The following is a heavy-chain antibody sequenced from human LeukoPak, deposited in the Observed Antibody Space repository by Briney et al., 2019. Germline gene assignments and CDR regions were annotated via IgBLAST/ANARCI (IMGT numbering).Heavy chain of an antibody. V-gene: IGHV3-23*01. Sequence: GRSLRLSCVASGFTFSSYAMGWVRQAPGKGLEWVSSISNSGGSTYYADSVKGRFTISRDNSKNTPYLQMNNLRAEDTAVYYCGGRPAYWGQGTLVTVSS. CDR1: GFTFSSYA. J-gene: IGHJ4*02. CDR3: GGRPAY. CDR2: ISNSGGST.